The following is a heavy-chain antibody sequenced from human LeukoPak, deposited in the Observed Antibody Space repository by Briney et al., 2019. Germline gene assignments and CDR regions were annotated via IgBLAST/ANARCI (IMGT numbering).Heavy chain of an antibody. CDR1: GGSINSYY. D-gene: IGHD3-10*01. Sequence: SETLSLTCSVSGGSINSYYWSWIRQPPGKGLEWIAYVFYSGTTNYNPSLKGRVTISVDTSKNQFSLRLTSVTAADTAVYYCARHIIRAPDFDYWGQGTLVTVSS. CDR2: VFYSGTT. V-gene: IGHV4-59*08. J-gene: IGHJ4*02. CDR3: ARHIIRAPDFDY.